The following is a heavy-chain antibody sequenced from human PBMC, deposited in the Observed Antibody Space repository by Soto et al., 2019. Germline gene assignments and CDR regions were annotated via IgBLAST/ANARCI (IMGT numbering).Heavy chain of an antibody. CDR3: ARQLQWLADFDY. Sequence: GESLKISCKGSGYSFTSYLIGWVRQMPGKGLEWMGIIYPGDSDTRYSPSFQGQVTISADKSISTAYLQWSSLKASDTAMYDCARQLQWLADFDYWGQVTLVTVSS. V-gene: IGHV5-51*01. CDR2: IYPGDSDT. D-gene: IGHD6-19*01. J-gene: IGHJ4*02. CDR1: GYSFTSYL.